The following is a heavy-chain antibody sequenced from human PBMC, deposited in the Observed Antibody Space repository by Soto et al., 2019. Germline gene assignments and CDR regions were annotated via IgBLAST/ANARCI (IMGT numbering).Heavy chain of an antibody. D-gene: IGHD3-10*01. CDR1: GGSFRAYY. V-gene: IGHV4-39*01. J-gene: IGHJ4*02. CDR2: IYYSGST. CDR3: ARSLPYYYGSGNLLTNEGNDY. Sequence: SETLSLTCAVHGGSFRAYYWGWIRQRPGKGLEWIGSIYYSGSTYYNPSLKSRVTISVDTSKNQFSLKLSSVTAADTAVYYCARSLPYYYGSGNLLTNEGNDYWGRGTLVTVSS.